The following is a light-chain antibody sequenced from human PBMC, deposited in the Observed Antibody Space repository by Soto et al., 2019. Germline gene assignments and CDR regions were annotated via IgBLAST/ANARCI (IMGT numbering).Light chain of an antibody. CDR2: EVS. V-gene: IGLV2-14*01. CDR3: SPYTSRNTLYV. CDR1: SSDVGGYTY. Sequence: QSVLTQPASVSGSPGQSITISCTGTSSDVGGYTYVSWYQQHPGKAPKLMIFEVSNRPSGVSNRFSGSKSGNTASPTISGLQAEDEADYYCSPYTSRNTLYVFGTGTKVTVL. J-gene: IGLJ1*01.